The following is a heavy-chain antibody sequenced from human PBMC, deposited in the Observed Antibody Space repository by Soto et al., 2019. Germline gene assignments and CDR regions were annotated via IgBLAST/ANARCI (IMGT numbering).Heavy chain of an antibody. Sequence: GGSLRLSCAASGFTFSSYDMSWVRQAPGKGLEWVSTISGSGGSTYYADSVKGRFTISRDNSKNTLYLQMNSLRAEDTSVYYCAKEGGLSGSYYISSSYYFDYWGQGTLVTVSS. CDR1: GFTFSSYD. D-gene: IGHD1-26*01. CDR2: ISGSGGST. CDR3: AKEGGLSGSYYISSSYYFDY. V-gene: IGHV3-23*01. J-gene: IGHJ4*02.